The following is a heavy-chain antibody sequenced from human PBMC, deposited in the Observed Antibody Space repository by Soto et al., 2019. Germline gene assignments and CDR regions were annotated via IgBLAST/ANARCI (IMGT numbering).Heavy chain of an antibody. CDR3: ARERSAAGTGWFDP. V-gene: IGHV1-8*01. D-gene: IGHD6-13*01. Sequence: QVQLVQSGAEVKKSGASVKVSCKASGYTFTSYDINWVRQATGQGLEWMGWMNPNSGNTGHAQKFQGRVTMTRNTSISTAYMELSSLRYEDTAVYYRARERSAAGTGWFDPWGQGTLVTVSS. CDR1: GYTFTSYD. CDR2: MNPNSGNT. J-gene: IGHJ5*02.